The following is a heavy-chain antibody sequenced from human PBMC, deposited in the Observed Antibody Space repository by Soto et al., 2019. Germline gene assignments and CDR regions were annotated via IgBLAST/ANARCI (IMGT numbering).Heavy chain of an antibody. CDR1: GGSFSGYY. CDR2: INHSGST. V-gene: IGHV4-34*01. Sequence: SETLSLTCAVYGGSFSGYYWSWTRQPPGKGLEWIGEINHSGSTNYNPSLKSRVTISVDTSKNQFSLKLSSVTAADTAVYYCARESIAARPPEQTINIYYYYYGMDVWGQGTTVTVSS. D-gene: IGHD6-6*01. CDR3: ARESIAARPPEQTINIYYYYYGMDV. J-gene: IGHJ6*02.